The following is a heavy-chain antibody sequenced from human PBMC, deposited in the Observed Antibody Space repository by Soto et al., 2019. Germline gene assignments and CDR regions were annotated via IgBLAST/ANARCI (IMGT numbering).Heavy chain of an antibody. CDR1: GFMFGVYW. CDR2: INDDGSER. V-gene: IGHV3-7*01. J-gene: IGHJ4*02. Sequence: EAQLVESGGGLVQPGGSPRLSCEASGFMFGVYWMSWVRQAPGKGLEWVANINDDGSERNYVDSVKGRFTISRDTPNNLLFLQMNSLRDEDTAVYYCAREFYGYYTYGPGDYWGQGTLVAVSS. D-gene: IGHD3-3*01. CDR3: AREFYGYYTYGPGDY.